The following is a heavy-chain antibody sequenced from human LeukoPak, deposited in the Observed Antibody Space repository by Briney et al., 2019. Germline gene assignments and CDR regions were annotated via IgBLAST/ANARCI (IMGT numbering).Heavy chain of an antibody. CDR1: GYTFTSYD. CDR3: ARDGSGAGNYYYYYMDV. J-gene: IGHJ6*03. CDR2: MNPNSGNT. D-gene: IGHD3-10*01. V-gene: IGHV1-8*01. Sequence: ASVKVSCKASGYTFTSYDINWVRQATGQGLEWMGWMNPNSGNTGYVQKFQGRVTMTRNTSISTAYMGLSSLRSEDTAVYYCARDGSGAGNYYYYYMDVWGKGTTVTVSS.